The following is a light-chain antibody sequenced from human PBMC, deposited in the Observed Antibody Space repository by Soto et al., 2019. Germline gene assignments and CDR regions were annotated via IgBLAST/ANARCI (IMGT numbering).Light chain of an antibody. V-gene: IGKV3-20*01. CDR1: QSVSNNY. CDR3: HHYGRSWT. Sequence: EIVLTQSPGTLSLSPGERATLSCRASQSVSNNYLAWYQQKPGQAPRLLIYDISNRATGIPDRFSGSGSGTDFTLTISRLEPEDFAVYYCHHYGRSWTFGQGTKVDIK. J-gene: IGKJ1*01. CDR2: DIS.